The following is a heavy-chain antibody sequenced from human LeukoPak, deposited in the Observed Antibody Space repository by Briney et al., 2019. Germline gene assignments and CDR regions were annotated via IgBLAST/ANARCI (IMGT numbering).Heavy chain of an antibody. CDR1: GYTFTGYY. CDR2: INPNSGGT. V-gene: IGHV1-2*02. D-gene: IGHD2-2*01. J-gene: IGHJ6*03. Sequence: GASVKVSCKASGYTFTGYYMHWVRQAPGQGLEWMGWINPNSGGTNYAQKFQGRVTMTRDTSISTAYMELSRLRSDDTAVYYCARAPVVPAAADMDVWGKGTTVTVYS. CDR3: ARAPVVPAAADMDV.